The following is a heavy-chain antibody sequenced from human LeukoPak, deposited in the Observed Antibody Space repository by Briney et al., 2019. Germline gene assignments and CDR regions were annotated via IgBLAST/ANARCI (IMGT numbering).Heavy chain of an antibody. Sequence: SETLPLTCTVSGGSISSSNYYWGWIRQPPGKGLEWIGSIYYSGSTYYNPSLKSRVTISVDTSKNQFSLKLSSVTAADTAVYYCARHNPDRYNWNDGFDYWGQGTLVTVSS. CDR2: IYYSGST. J-gene: IGHJ4*02. CDR1: GGSISSSNYY. V-gene: IGHV4-39*01. D-gene: IGHD1-20*01. CDR3: ARHNPDRYNWNDGFDY.